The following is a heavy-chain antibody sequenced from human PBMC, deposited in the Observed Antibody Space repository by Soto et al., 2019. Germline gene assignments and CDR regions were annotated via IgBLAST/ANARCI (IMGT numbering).Heavy chain of an antibody. D-gene: IGHD3-10*01. V-gene: IGHV4-59*08. J-gene: IGHJ3*02. CDR2: IYYSGST. CDR1: GGSISSYY. Sequence: SETLSLTCTVSGGSISSYYWSWIRQPPGKGLEWIGYIYYSGSTNYNPSLKSRVTISVDTSKNQFSLKLSSVTAADTTVYYCARHPGGHDAFDIWGQGTMVTVSS. CDR3: ARHPGGHDAFDI.